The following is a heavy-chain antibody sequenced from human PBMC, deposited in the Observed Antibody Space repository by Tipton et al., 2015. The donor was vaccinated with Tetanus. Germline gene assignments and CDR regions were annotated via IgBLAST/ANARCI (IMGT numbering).Heavy chain of an antibody. CDR1: RGPISSYY. V-gene: IGHV4-4*07. J-gene: IGHJ4*02. D-gene: IGHD5-24*01. CDR2: ISNGNP. CDR3: ARGITDGYNRRFDY. Sequence: QLVQSGAEVKPSETLSLTCSVSRGPISSYYWSWIRQPAGKGLEWIGHISNGNPDYAPSLKSRVTLSVDTSKNEFSLRLRSVTAADTGVYYCARGITDGYNRRFDYWGQGTLVAVSP.